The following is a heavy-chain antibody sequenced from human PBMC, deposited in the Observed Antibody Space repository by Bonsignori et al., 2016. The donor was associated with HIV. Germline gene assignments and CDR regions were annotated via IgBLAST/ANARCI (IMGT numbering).Heavy chain of an antibody. Sequence: VRQAPGKGLEWVSYISSSSSTIYYADSVKGRFTISRDNAKNSLYLQMNSLRDEDTAVYYCARFKDSGVDYWGQGTLVTVSS. V-gene: IGHV3-48*02. CDR2: ISSSSSTI. J-gene: IGHJ4*02. D-gene: IGHD3/OR15-3a*01. CDR3: ARFKDSGVDY.